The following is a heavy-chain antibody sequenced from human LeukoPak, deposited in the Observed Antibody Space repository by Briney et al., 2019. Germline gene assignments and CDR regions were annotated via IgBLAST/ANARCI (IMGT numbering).Heavy chain of an antibody. V-gene: IGHV1-69*04. D-gene: IGHD5-18*01. CDR3: ARSYVGGIQLWRRVLGNFDY. J-gene: IGHJ4*02. Sequence: RASVKVSCKASGGTFSSYAISWVRQAPGQGLEWMGRIIPILGIANYAQKFQGRVTITADKSTSTAYMELSSLRSEDTAVYYCARSYVGGIQLWRRVLGNFDYWGQGTLVTVSS. CDR2: IIPILGIA. CDR1: GGTFSSYA.